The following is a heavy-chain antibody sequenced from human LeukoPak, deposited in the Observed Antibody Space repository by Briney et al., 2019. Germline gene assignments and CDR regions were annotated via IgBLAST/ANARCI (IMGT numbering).Heavy chain of an antibody. CDR3: ARDPSGDPDAFDI. CDR2: ISSSSSYI. D-gene: IGHD4-17*01. CDR1: GFTFSSYS. V-gene: IGHV3-21*04. J-gene: IGHJ3*02. Sequence: SGGSLRLSCAASGFTFSSYSMNWVRQAPGKGLEWVSSISSSSSYIYYADSVKGRFTISRDNAKNSLYLQMNSLRAEDTAVYYCARDPSGDPDAFDIWGQGTMVTVSS.